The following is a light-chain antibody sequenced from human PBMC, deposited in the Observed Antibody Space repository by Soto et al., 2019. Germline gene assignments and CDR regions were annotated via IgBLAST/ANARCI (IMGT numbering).Light chain of an antibody. CDR2: RNN. Sequence: QSVLTQPPSASGTPGQRVTISCSGSSSNIGSNYVYWYQQFPGTAPKLLIYRNNERPSGVPDRFSGSKSGTSASLAISGRRPEVEAIFYWVAWDDSLSGVVFGGGTKVTVL. V-gene: IGLV1-47*01. CDR3: VAWDDSLSGVV. J-gene: IGLJ2*01. CDR1: SSNIGSNY.